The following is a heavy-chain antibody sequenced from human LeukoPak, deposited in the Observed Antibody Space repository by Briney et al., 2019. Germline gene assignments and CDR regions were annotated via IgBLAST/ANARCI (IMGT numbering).Heavy chain of an antibody. CDR1: GFTFSSYA. J-gene: IGHJ4*02. CDR2: ISGSGGST. CDR3: AKCIGIAVVPADRV. Sequence: GGSLRLSCAASGFTFSSYAMSSVRQAPGKGLEWLSAISGSGGSTYYADSVKGRFTISRDNSKNTLYLQMNSVRAVDTAVYFCAKCIGIAVVPADRVWGQGTLVTVSS. D-gene: IGHD2-2*01. V-gene: IGHV3-23*01.